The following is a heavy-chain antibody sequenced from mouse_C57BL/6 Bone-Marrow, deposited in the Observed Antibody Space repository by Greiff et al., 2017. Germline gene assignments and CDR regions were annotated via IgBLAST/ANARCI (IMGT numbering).Heavy chain of an antibody. Sequence: VQLQQPGAELVRPGSSVKLSCKASGYTFTSYWMHWVKQRPIQGLEWIGNIDPSDSETHYNQKFKDKATLTVDKSSSTAYMQLSSLTSEDSAVYYCARSGPITTVVDYWGQGTTLTVSS. CDR3: ARSGPITTVVDY. V-gene: IGHV1-52*01. CDR2: IDPSDSET. J-gene: IGHJ2*01. CDR1: GYTFTSYW. D-gene: IGHD1-1*01.